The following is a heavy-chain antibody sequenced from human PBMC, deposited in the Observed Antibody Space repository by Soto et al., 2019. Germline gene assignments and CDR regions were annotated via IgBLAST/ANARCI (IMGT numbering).Heavy chain of an antibody. J-gene: IGHJ4*02. CDR3: ARRETASAFGD. CDR2: ISSSGSPT. V-gene: IGHV3-23*01. CDR1: GFTFSSYG. D-gene: IGHD5-18*01. Sequence: EVQLLESGGGLVQPGGSLRLSCAASGFTFSSYGMSWVRQAPGKRPEWVSTISSSGSPTSYADSVRGRFTISRDNSKNTLFLQMNSLRAEDTALYYCARRETASAFGDWGQGTLVTVSS.